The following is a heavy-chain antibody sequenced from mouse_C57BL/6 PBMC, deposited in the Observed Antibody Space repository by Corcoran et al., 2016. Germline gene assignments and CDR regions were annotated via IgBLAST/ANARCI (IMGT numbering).Heavy chain of an antibody. CDR2: INPNNGGT. V-gene: IGHV1-26*01. CDR3: ARDGYYDFDY. D-gene: IGHD2-3*01. CDR1: GYTFTDYY. Sequence: EVQLQQSGPELVKPGASVKISCKASGYTFTDYYMNWVKQSHGKSLEWIGDINPNNGGTSYNQKFKDKATLTVDKSSSTAYMELRSLTSEDSAVYYCARDGYYDFDYWGQGTTLTVSS. J-gene: IGHJ2*01.